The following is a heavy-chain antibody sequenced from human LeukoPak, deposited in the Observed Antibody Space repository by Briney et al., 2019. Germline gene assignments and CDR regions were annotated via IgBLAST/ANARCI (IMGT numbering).Heavy chain of an antibody. CDR3: NRWHISGVSYSNV. CDR1: GFTFSDHH. CDR2: SRNKGRGYST. Sequence: GGSLRLSCAASGFTFSDHHMDWVRQAPGKGLEWIGRSRNKGRGYSTVFAASVEGRFTISRDEPKNSLYLQMNSLKTEDTAVYHCNRWHISGVSYSNVWGQGTLVTVSS. V-gene: IGHV3-72*01. D-gene: IGHD2-15*01. J-gene: IGHJ4*02.